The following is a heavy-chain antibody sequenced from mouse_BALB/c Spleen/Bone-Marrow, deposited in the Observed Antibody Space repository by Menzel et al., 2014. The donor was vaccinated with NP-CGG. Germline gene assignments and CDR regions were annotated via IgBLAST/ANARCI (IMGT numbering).Heavy chain of an antibody. CDR2: ISSGGGST. D-gene: IGHD1-2*01. Sequence: DVKLVESGGGLVKPGGSLKLSCAASGFAFSSYDMSWVRQTPEKRLEWVAYISSGGGSTYYPDTVKGRFTISRDNAKNTLYLQMSSLKSEDTAMHYCARQGYGYVDFDVWGAGTTVTVSS. CDR1: GFAFSSYD. CDR3: ARQGYGYVDFDV. V-gene: IGHV5-12-1*01. J-gene: IGHJ1*01.